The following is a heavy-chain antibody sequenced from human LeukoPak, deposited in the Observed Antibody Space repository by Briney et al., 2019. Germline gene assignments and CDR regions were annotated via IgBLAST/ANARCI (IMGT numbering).Heavy chain of an antibody. V-gene: IGHV1-2*02. CDR3: ARIDILTGYYLLFDY. CDR1: GYTFTRYY. D-gene: IGHD3-9*01. CDR2: INPNSGGT. Sequence: ASVKVSCKASGYTFTRYYMHWVRQAPGQGLEWMGWINPNSGGTNYAQKFQGRVTMTRDTSISTAYMELSRLRSDDTAVYYCARIDILTGYYLLFDYWGQGTLVTVSS. J-gene: IGHJ4*02.